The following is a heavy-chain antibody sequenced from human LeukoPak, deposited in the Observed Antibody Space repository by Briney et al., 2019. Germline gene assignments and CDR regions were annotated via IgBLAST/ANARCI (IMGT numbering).Heavy chain of an antibody. J-gene: IGHJ4*02. Sequence: SETLSLTCSVSGYSISSGYYWGWIRQPPGKGLEWIGSIYHSGSTYYNPSLKSRVTISVDTSKNQFSLKLSSVTAADTAVYYCARVDADYFDYWGQGTLVTVSS. CDR3: ARVDADYFDY. CDR1: GYSISSGYY. V-gene: IGHV4-38-2*02. CDR2: IYHSGST. D-gene: IGHD3/OR15-3a*01.